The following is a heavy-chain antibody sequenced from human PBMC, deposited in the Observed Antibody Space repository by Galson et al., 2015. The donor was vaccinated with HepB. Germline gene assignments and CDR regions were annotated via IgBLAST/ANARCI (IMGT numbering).Heavy chain of an antibody. CDR2: ISYDGGDK. J-gene: IGHJ4*02. Sequence: SLRLSCAASGFTFSGYTMQWVRQAPGKGLEWVSFISYDGGDKYYADPVKGRTTVSRDNSKNTLYLQMNSLRTEDTVVYYCANAYSTRWDFTRDGLGYWDRGTLVTVSS. V-gene: IGHV3-30*04. D-gene: IGHD2-2*01. CDR1: GFTFSGYT. CDR3: ANAYSTRWDFTRDGLGY.